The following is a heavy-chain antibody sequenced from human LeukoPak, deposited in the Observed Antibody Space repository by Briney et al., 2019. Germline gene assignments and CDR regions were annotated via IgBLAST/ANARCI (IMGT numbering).Heavy chain of an antibody. Sequence: GASVKVSCKASGYTFTSYYMHWVRQAPGQGLEWMGIINPSGGSTSYAQKFQGRVAMTRDTSTSTVYMELSSLRSEDTAVYYCARETVVPAARGWFDPWGQGTLVTVSS. J-gene: IGHJ5*02. CDR1: GYTFTSYY. V-gene: IGHV1-46*01. D-gene: IGHD2-2*01. CDR2: INPSGGST. CDR3: ARETVVPAARGWFDP.